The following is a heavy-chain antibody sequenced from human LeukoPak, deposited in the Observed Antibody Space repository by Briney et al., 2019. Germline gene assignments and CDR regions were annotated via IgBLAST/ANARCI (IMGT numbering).Heavy chain of an antibody. CDR2: IYTNGYT. CDR1: GGSIGSGGYY. CDR3: TRDAGIGDTYYYFYYMDV. D-gene: IGHD2-21*02. Sequence: SETLSLTCTVSGGSIGSGGYYWNWIRQPAGKGLEWIGRIYTNGYTNYNPSLKSRVTMSVDTSKNQFSLKLNSVTAADTAVYYCTRDAGIGDTYYYFYYMDVWGKGTTVTVSS. V-gene: IGHV4-61*02. J-gene: IGHJ6*03.